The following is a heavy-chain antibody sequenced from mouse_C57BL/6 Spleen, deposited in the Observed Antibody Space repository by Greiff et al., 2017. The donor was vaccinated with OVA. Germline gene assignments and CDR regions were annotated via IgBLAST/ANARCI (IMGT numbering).Heavy chain of an antibody. CDR2: ISSGSSTI. Sequence: EVKLVESGGGLVKPGGSLKLSCAASGFTFSDYGMHWVRQAPEKGLEWVAYISSGSSTIYYADTVKGRFTISRDNAKNTLFLQMTSLRSEDTAMYYCAMDGYYVWFAYWGQGTLVTVSA. CDR1: GFTFSDYG. D-gene: IGHD2-3*01. J-gene: IGHJ3*01. V-gene: IGHV5-17*01. CDR3: AMDGYYVWFAY.